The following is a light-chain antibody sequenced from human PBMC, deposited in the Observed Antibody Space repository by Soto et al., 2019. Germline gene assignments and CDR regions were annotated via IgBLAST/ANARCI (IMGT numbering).Light chain of an antibody. CDR1: HNDIGDYDC. J-gene: IGLJ2*01. Sequence: QSALTQPAAVSGSPGQSITISCAGTHNDIGDYDCVSWYQHHPGKAPRLLIYEVSSRPSGVANRFSASKSGNTASLTISGLQAEDEADYYCTSYTNINYVIFGGGTKVTVL. CDR3: TSYTNINYVI. CDR2: EVS. V-gene: IGLV2-14*01.